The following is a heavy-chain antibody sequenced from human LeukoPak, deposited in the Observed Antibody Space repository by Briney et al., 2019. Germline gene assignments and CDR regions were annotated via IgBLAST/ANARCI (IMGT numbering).Heavy chain of an antibody. D-gene: IGHD3-16*01. CDR2: IYYSGTT. Sequence: SETLSLTCTVSGGSLSSDSYYWGWIRQPPGKGLEWIGSIYYSGTTNYNPSLKSRVTISVDTSKNQFSLKLTSVTAADTAVYYCARRLGTSGALIGYWGQGTLVTVSS. CDR3: ARRLGTSGALIGY. CDR1: GGSLSSDSYY. J-gene: IGHJ4*02. V-gene: IGHV4-39*01.